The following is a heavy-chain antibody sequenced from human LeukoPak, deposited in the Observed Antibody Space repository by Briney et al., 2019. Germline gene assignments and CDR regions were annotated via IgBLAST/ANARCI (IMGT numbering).Heavy chain of an antibody. Sequence: GGSPRLSSEASGVSFYRFWMTWGGGAPGTGLERGAKMKQDGSEGSYVESVRGRFTIPSDNAKNTLYLLMNSLMCEHRTAHYCLRGQRYYDSSGRYYFPYWRQGTLVTVSS. CDR1: GVSFYRFW. J-gene: IGHJ4*02. CDR3: LRGQRYYDSSGRYYFPY. D-gene: IGHD3-22*01. CDR2: MKQDGSEG. V-gene: IGHV3-7*01.